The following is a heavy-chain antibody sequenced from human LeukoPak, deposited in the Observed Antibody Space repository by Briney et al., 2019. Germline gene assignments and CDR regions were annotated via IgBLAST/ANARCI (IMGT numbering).Heavy chain of an antibody. J-gene: IGHJ4*02. Sequence: PGGSLRLSCAASGFTFSSYWMHWVRQAPGKGPVWVSRINSEGSSTSYADSVKGRFTISRDNSKNTLYLQMNSLRAEDTAMYYCTRDLSTHYSIDYWGQGALVTVSS. CDR2: INSEGSST. V-gene: IGHV3-74*01. CDR3: TRDLSTHYSIDY. D-gene: IGHD6-13*01. CDR1: GFTFSSYW.